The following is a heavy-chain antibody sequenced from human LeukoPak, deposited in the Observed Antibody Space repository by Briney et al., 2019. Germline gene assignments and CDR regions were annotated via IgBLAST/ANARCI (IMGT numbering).Heavy chain of an antibody. V-gene: IGHV3-15*01. J-gene: IGHJ4*02. CDR1: GFTFSNAW. D-gene: IGHD1-26*01. CDR3: TTDPALIVGATLTFDY. Sequence: GGSLRLSCAASGFTFSNAWMSWVRQAPGKGLEWVGRIKSKTDGGTADYAAPVKGRFTISRDDSKNALYLQMNSLKTEDTAVYYCTTDPALIVGATLTFDYWGQGTLVTVSS. CDR2: IKSKTDGGTA.